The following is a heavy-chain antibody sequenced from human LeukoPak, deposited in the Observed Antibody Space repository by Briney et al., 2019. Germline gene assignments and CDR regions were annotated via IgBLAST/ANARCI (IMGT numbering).Heavy chain of an antibody. J-gene: IGHJ5*02. V-gene: IGHV3-30*18. CDR2: ISYDGSNK. CDR1: GFTFSSYG. Sequence: GGSLRLSCAASGFTFSSYGIHWVRQAPGKGLEWVAVISYDGSNKYYADSVKGRFTIPRDNSKNTLYLQMNSLRAEDTAVYYCAKDPFGGTSRNNWFDPWGQGTLVTVSS. D-gene: IGHD4-23*01. CDR3: AKDPFGGTSRNNWFDP.